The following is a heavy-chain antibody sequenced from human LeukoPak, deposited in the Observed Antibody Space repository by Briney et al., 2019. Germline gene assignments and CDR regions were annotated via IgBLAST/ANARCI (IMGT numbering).Heavy chain of an antibody. D-gene: IGHD2/OR15-2a*01. J-gene: IGHJ4*02. V-gene: IGHV1-69-2*01. CDR1: GYTFTDYY. CDR3: APDREIDSRGVDY. CDR2: VDPEDGET. Sequence: ASVKVSCKVSGYTFTDYYMHWVQQAPGKGLEWMGLVDPEDGETIYAEKFQGRVTITADTSTDTAYMELSSLRSEDTAVYYCAPDREIDSRGVDYWGQGTLVTVSS.